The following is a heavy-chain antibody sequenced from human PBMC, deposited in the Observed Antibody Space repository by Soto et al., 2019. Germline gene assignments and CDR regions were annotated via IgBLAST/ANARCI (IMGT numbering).Heavy chain of an antibody. Sequence: GGSLRLSCAASGFTFSSYAMSWIRQAPGKGLEWVSIIGVGGGDRYYPESVKGRFTISRDNSRDTLYLEMNSLRDEDTAVYYCARVRFGELVWGQGTLVTVSS. CDR2: IGVGGGDR. D-gene: IGHD3-10*01. CDR3: ARVRFGELV. CDR1: GFTFSSYA. J-gene: IGHJ4*02. V-gene: IGHV3-23*01.